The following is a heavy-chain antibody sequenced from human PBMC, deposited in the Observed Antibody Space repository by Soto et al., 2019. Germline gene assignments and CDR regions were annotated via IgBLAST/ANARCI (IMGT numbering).Heavy chain of an antibody. V-gene: IGHV3-23*01. CDR3: AKAPTCGRRIGYYSY. Sequence: PGGSLRLSCAASGFTFSSSAMSWVRQAPRNGREWVTAISGSGGSTCDADTVEGSCSIARDKSKNRLYPQMNIISPEDTGVSYCAKAPTCGRRIGYYSYCGQGCLVAVSS. J-gene: IGHJ4*02. CDR1: GFTFSSSA. CDR2: ISGSGGST. D-gene: IGHD3-22*01.